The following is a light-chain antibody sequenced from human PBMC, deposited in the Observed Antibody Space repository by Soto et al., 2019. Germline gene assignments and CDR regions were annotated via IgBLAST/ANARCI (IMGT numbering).Light chain of an antibody. CDR3: SSYRTRSTYV. V-gene: IGLV2-14*01. J-gene: IGLJ1*01. CDR2: EVS. Sequence: QSALTQPASVSGSPGQSITISCTGTSSDVGGYNYVSWYQHHPGKAPKLIISEVSNRPLGVSDRFSGSKAGNTASLTISGLQAEGEADYYCSSYRTRSTYVFGTGTKLTVL. CDR1: SSDVGGYNY.